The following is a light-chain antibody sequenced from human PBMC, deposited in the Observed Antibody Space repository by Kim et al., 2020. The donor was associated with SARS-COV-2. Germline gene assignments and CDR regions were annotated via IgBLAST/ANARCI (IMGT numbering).Light chain of an antibody. Sequence: PGESVTLSCRASQSVRNNLAWYQQRPGQAPRLLIYGASTRATDVSDRFSGSGSGTEFTLTIRSLQSEDLAVYYCQQYNDWPLLTFGGGTKVDIK. CDR3: QQYNDWPLLT. V-gene: IGKV3-15*01. CDR2: GAS. J-gene: IGKJ4*01. CDR1: QSVRNN.